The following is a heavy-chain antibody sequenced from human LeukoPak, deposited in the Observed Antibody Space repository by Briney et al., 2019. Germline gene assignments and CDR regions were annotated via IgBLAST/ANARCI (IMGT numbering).Heavy chain of an antibody. CDR1: GYSISSGYY. CDR2: IYHSGST. V-gene: IGHV4-38-2*02. J-gene: IGHJ3*02. CDR3: AGSGVVVLYPGAFDI. Sequence: SETLSLTCTVSGYSISSGYYWGWIRQPPGKGLEWIGSIYHSGSTYYNPSLKSRVTISVDTSKNQFSLKLSSVTAADTAAYYCAGSGVVVLYPGAFDIWGQGTMVTVSS. D-gene: IGHD3-22*01.